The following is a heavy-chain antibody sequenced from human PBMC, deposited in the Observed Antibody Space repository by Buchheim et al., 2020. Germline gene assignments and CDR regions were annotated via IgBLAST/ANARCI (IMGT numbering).Heavy chain of an antibody. CDR3: ARENRGGSYLGLYY. CDR2: IYSGGST. D-gene: IGHD1-26*01. V-gene: IGHV3-66*02. Sequence: EVQLLESGGGLVQPGGSLRLSCAASGFTVSSNYMSWVRQAPGKGLEWVSVIYSGGSTYYADSVKGRFTISRDNSKNTLYLQMNSLRAEDTAVYYCARENRGGSYLGLYYWGQGTL. CDR1: GFTVSSNY. J-gene: IGHJ4*02.